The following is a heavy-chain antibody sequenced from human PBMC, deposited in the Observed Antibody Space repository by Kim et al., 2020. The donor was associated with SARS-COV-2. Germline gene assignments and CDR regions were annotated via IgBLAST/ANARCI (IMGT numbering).Heavy chain of an antibody. D-gene: IGHD7-27*01. CDR1: GFTFKWFA. J-gene: IGHJ4*02. CDR3: AKDFVSGDDSWDVDY. Sequence: GGSLRLSCAASGFTFKWFAMSWVRQTPGKGLEWVSGIVGSGTTYYSDSVKGRFTISRDNSKNRLYLQMNSLRAEDTAIYYCAKDFVSGDDSWDVDYWGQGTLVTVSS. V-gene: IGHV3-23*01. CDR2: IVGSGTT.